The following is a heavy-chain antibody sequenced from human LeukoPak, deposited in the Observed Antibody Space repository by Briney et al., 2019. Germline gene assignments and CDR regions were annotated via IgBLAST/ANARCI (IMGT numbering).Heavy chain of an antibody. V-gene: IGHV3-23*01. D-gene: IGHD5/OR15-5a*01. J-gene: IGHJ4*02. Sequence: PGGSLRLSCAASGFTFSSYSMRWVRQAPGKGLEWVSSISGSGDITYYADSVKGRFTIFRDKSKNTLYLQMISLRAEDTAVYYCAKGVSSPTYYFDSWGQGTLVTVSS. CDR1: GFTFSSYS. CDR3: AKGVSSPTYYFDS. CDR2: ISGSGDIT.